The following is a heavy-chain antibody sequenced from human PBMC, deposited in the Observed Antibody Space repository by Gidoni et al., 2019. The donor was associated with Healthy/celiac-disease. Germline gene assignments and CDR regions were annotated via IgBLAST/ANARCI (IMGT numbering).Heavy chain of an antibody. V-gene: IGHV3-53*01. CDR2: IYSGGST. CDR3: ARVLGIQLWALDY. CDR1: VFTVSSNY. D-gene: IGHD5-18*01. J-gene: IGHJ4*02. Sequence: EVQLVESGGGLIQPGGSLRLSCSASVFTVSSNYMSWVRQAPGKGLEWVSVIYSGGSTYYADSVKGRFTISRDNSKNTLYLQMNSLRAEDTAVYYCARVLGIQLWALDYWGQGTLVTVSS.